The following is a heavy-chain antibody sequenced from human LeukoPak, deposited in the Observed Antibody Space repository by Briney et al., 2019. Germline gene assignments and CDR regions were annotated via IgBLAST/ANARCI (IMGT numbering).Heavy chain of an antibody. D-gene: IGHD2-15*01. CDR1: GVSISSDY. V-gene: IGHV4-59*01. Sequence: SETLSLTCTVSGVSISSDYWSWIRQPPGKGLEWIGYIYYTGRTNYNPSLKSRVTMSVDTSKNQFSLKLISVTAADTAVYYCARDSHYCSGGSCYSQGISWGQGTLVTVSS. CDR3: ARDSHYCSGGSCYSQGIS. J-gene: IGHJ5*02. CDR2: IYYTGRT.